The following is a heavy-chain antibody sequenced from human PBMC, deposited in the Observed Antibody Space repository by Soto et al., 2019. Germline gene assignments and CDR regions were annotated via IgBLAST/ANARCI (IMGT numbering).Heavy chain of an antibody. Sequence: PSETLSLTCAVYGGSFSGYYWTRIHQPPGTGLEWIGEINHSGSTNYNPSLKSRVTISVDTSKNQFSLKLTSVTAADTAVYYCARDKITGLFDYWGQGTLVTVS. CDR3: ARDKITGLFDY. D-gene: IGHD2-8*02. V-gene: IGHV4-34*01. CDR2: INHSGST. CDR1: GGSFSGYY. J-gene: IGHJ4*02.